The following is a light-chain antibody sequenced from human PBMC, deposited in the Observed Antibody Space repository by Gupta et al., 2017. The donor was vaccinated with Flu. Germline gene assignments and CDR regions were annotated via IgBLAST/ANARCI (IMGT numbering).Light chain of an antibody. CDR2: EVS. Sequence: QSALTQPPSASGSPGQSVTISCTGTSSDVGGYNYVSWYQQHPGKAPKLMIYEVSKRPSGVPDRFSGSKSGNTASLTVSGLQAEDEADYYCSSYAGGQGVVFGGGTKLTVL. CDR1: SSDVGGYNY. V-gene: IGLV2-8*01. J-gene: IGLJ2*01. CDR3: SSYAGGQGVV.